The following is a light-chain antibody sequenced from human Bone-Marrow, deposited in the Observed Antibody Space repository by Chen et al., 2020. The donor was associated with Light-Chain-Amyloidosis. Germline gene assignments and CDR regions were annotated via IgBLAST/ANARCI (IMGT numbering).Light chain of an antibody. CDR2: AVS. J-gene: IGLJ1*01. V-gene: IGLV2-14*01. Sequence: QSALTQPASVSGSPGQSITISCTGTSGDVGTYNYVSWYQQNPGKAPKVMIYAVSNRPSGVSNRVSGSKSGNTASLTISGLQAEDEADYYCSSFTSSSSYVFGPGTKVTVL. CDR3: SSFTSSSSYV. CDR1: SGDVGTYNY.